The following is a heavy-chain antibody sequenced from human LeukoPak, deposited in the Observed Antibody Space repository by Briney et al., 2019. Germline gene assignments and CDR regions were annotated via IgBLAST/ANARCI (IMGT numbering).Heavy chain of an antibody. CDR3: ARDTPQHLKRFDY. Sequence: GASVKVSCKASGYTLDRFGISWVRQAPGQGLEWLGWINPYNGKTIFGEKFQGRVIMTTDTSTSTVYMELTSLRSDDTAVYFCARDTPQHLKRFDYWGQETLVTVSS. CDR1: GYTLDRFG. CDR2: INPYNGKT. J-gene: IGHJ4*02. V-gene: IGHV1-18*01.